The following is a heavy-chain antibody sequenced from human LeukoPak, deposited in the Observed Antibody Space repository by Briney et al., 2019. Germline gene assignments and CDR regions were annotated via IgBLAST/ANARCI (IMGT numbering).Heavy chain of an antibody. D-gene: IGHD2-15*01. CDR2: IIPVLGIA. J-gene: IGHJ6*02. CDR3: AAPQSRISSYYYVMDV. CDR1: GGTFRSYA. V-gene: IGHV1-69*01. Sequence: SVKVSCKASGGTFRSYAFSWVRQAPGQGLEWMGGIIPVLGIANYAQKFQGRVTITADESTSTAYMELSSLISEDTAVYYCAAPQSRISSYYYVMDVWGQGTTVTVSS.